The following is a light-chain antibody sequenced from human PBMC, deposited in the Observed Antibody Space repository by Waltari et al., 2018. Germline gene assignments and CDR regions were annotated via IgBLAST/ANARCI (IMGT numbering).Light chain of an antibody. CDR1: QTIITW. Sequence: DIQINPSTSTQAASVGDRVTITCRASQTIITWLAWYQQKPGKAPKLLIYKASSLESGVPSRFSGSGAGTEFSLTISSLQPDDSATYYCQQYYTYWTFGQGTKVDIK. V-gene: IGKV1-5*03. J-gene: IGKJ1*01. CDR2: KAS. CDR3: QQYYTYWT.